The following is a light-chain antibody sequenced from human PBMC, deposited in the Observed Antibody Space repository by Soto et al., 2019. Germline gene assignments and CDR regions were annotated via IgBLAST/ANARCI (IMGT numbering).Light chain of an antibody. J-gene: IGLJ1*01. CDR2: DVS. CDR1: SSDVGGYNY. CDR3: CSYAGVDYV. V-gene: IGLV2-8*01. Sequence: QSALTQPASVSGSPGQSIAISCTGTSSDVGGYNYVSWYQQHPGKAPKLMIYDVSKRPSGVPDRFSGSKSGNTASLTISGLQAEDEADYYCCSYAGVDYVFGTGTKVTVL.